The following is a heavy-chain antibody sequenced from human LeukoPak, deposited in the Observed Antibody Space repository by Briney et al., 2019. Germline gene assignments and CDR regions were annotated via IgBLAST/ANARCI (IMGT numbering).Heavy chain of an antibody. V-gene: IGHV1-18*01. CDR1: GYTFTSYG. J-gene: IGHJ4*02. Sequence: ASVKVSCKASGYTFTSYGISWVRQAPGQGLEWMGWISAYNGNTNYAQKLQGRVTMTTDTSTSTAYMELRSLRSDDTAVYYCARAVMVSLGYDSRGYSQDWGQGILVTVSS. D-gene: IGHD3-22*01. CDR3: ARAVMVSLGYDSRGYSQD. CDR2: ISAYNGNT.